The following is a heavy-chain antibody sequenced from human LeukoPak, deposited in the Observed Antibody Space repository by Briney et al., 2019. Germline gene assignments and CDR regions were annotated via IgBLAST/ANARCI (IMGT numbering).Heavy chain of an antibody. D-gene: IGHD3-10*01. V-gene: IGHV3-21*01. CDR3: ARDIFPLSKVRGVSLDY. CDR2: ISSSSSYI. CDR1: GFTFSSYS. Sequence: GGSLRLSCAASGFTFSSYSMNWVRQAPGKGLEWVSSISSSSSYIYYADSVKGRFTISRDNAKNSLYLQMNSLRAEDTAVYYCARDIFPLSKVRGVSLDYWGQGTLVTVSS. J-gene: IGHJ4*02.